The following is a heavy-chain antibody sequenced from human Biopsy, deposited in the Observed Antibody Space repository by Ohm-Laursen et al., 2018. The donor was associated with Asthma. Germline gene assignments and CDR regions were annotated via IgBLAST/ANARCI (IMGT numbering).Heavy chain of an antibody. CDR2: ISHDGRES. CDR1: GLAFDSYA. V-gene: IGHV3-30*12. J-gene: IGHJ4*02. D-gene: IGHD3-16*02. Sequence: SLRLSCAASGLAFDSYAMYWVRQSPGKGPEWVALISHDGRESGYVDSVKGRFTISRDNAKNSLFLQMNSLRAEDTAVYYCARGGSRDLWGTYRYPWDYWGQGTLVTVSS. CDR3: ARGGSRDLWGTYRYPWDY.